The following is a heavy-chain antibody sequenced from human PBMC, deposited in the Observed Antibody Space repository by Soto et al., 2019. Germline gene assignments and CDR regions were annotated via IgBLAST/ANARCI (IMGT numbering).Heavy chain of an antibody. CDR1: GFTFSSYA. CDR3: APENHIPSRYRYYYYMDV. V-gene: IGHV3-23*01. CDR2: ISGSGGST. D-gene: IGHD5-12*01. J-gene: IGHJ6*03. Sequence: GGSLRLSCAASGFTFSSYAMSWVRQARGKGLEWVSAISGSGGSTYYADSVKGRFTISRDNSKNTLYLQMNSLRAEDTAVYYCAPENHIPSRYRYYYYMDVWGKGTTVTVSS.